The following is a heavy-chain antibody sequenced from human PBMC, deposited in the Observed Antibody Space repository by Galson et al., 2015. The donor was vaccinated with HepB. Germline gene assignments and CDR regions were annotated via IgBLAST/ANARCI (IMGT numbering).Heavy chain of an antibody. V-gene: IGHV3-15*01. CDR3: TTDVYYSTYWSWLDP. J-gene: IGHJ5*02. D-gene: IGHD2-8*02. CDR2: IKSKTDGETT. CDR1: GFPFNNAW. Sequence: SLRLSCAASGFPFNNAWVTWVRQAPGMGLEWVGRIKSKTDGETTDYAAPVKGRFTISRDDSKNRLYLQMNSLKTEDTAVYYCTTDVYYSTYWSWLDPWGQGTLFTVSS.